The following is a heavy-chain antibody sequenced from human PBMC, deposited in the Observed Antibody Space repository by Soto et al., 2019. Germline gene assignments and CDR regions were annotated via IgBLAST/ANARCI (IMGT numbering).Heavy chain of an antibody. CDR1: GGTFTNFT. D-gene: IGHD3-22*01. J-gene: IGHJ6*02. Sequence: ASVKVSCKASGGTFTNFTIHWVRQAPGQGLEWMGGIIPIFSTTNYAQKFQGRVTTTADESTRTAYMELSSLKSEDTAVYYCASSITMIVVAYGMDVWGQGATVTVSS. CDR3: ASSITMIVVAYGMDV. V-gene: IGHV1-69*13. CDR2: IIPIFSTT.